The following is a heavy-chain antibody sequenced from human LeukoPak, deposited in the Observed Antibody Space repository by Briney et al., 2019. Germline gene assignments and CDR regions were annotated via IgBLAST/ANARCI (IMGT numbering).Heavy chain of an antibody. CDR3: ARVASSGWYVLGALDY. CDR1: GFTFSSYE. J-gene: IGHJ4*02. D-gene: IGHD6-19*01. Sequence: GGSLRLSCAASGFTFSSYEMNWVRQAPGKGLEWVSYISSSGSTIYYADSVKGRFTISRDNAKNSLYLQMNSLRAEDTAVYYCARVASSGWYVLGALDYWGQGTLVTVSS. CDR2: ISSSGSTI. V-gene: IGHV3-48*03.